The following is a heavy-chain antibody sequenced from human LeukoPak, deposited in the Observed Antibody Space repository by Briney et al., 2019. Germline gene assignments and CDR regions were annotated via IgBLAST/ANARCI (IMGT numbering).Heavy chain of an antibody. CDR1: GYTFTSYG. D-gene: IGHD3-22*01. J-gene: IGHJ4*02. Sequence: GASVKVSCKASGYTFTSYGISWVRQAPGQGLEWMGWISAYNGNTNYAQKLQGRVTMTTDTSTSTAYMELRSLRSDDTAVYYCARDRGTYYYDSSGYHFDYWGQGTLVTVYS. CDR2: ISAYNGNT. CDR3: ARDRGTYYYDSSGYHFDY. V-gene: IGHV1-18*01.